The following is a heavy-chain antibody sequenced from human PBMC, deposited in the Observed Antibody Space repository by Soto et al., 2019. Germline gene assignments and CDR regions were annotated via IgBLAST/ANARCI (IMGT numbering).Heavy chain of an antibody. D-gene: IGHD5-12*01. J-gene: IGHJ4*02. CDR3: ARDMGGYSGYVLDY. Sequence: EVQLVESGGGLVQPGGSLRLSCAASGFTFSSYAMHWVRQAPGKGLEYVSAISSNGGSTYYANSVKGRFTISRDNSKNTVYLEMGSLRAEDMAVYYCARDMGGYSGYVLDYWGQGTLVTVSS. V-gene: IGHV3-64*01. CDR1: GFTFSSYA. CDR2: ISSNGGST.